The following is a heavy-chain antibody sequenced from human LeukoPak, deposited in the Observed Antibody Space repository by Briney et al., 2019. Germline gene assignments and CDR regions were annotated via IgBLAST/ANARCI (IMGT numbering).Heavy chain of an antibody. CDR2: ISSSGNTI. Sequence: ESGGPLRLSCAASGFTFSSYEMNWVRQAPGKELQWVAYISSSGNTIYYADSVKGRFTISRDNTKNSLYLQMNSLRAEDTAVYYCARGLLSSGWPDYWGQGTLVTVSS. D-gene: IGHD6-19*01. V-gene: IGHV3-48*03. CDR3: ARGLLSSGWPDY. J-gene: IGHJ4*02. CDR1: GFTFSSYE.